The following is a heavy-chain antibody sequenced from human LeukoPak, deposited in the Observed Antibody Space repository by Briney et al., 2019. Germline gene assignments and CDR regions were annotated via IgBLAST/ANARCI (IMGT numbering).Heavy chain of an antibody. CDR2: ISAYNGNT. Sequence: RASVKVSCKASGYTFTSYGISWGRQAPGQGLEWMGWISAYNGNTNYEQKLQGRVTMTTDTSTSTAYMELRSLRSDDTAVYYCARAPSINNWFDPWGQGTLVTVSS. J-gene: IGHJ5*02. D-gene: IGHD3-9*01. CDR1: GYTFTSYG. CDR3: ARAPSINNWFDP. V-gene: IGHV1-18*01.